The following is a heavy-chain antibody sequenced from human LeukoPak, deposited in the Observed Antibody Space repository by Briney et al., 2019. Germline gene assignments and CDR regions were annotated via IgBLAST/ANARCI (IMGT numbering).Heavy chain of an antibody. Sequence: SGTLSLTCAVSGGSISSSNWWSWVRQPPGKGLEWIGRIYTSGSTNYNPSLKSRVTISVDTSKNQFSLKLSSVTAADTAVYYCARDYYGSTNWFDPWGQGTLVTVSS. J-gene: IGHJ5*02. CDR1: GGSISSSNW. CDR2: IYTSGST. D-gene: IGHD3-10*01. CDR3: ARDYYGSTNWFDP. V-gene: IGHV4-4*02.